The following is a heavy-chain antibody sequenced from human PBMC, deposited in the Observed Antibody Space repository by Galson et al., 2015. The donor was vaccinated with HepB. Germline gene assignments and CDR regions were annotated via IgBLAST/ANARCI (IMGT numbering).Heavy chain of an antibody. Sequence: SLRLSCAASGFTFSSYSMNWVRQAPGKGLEWVSYISSSSSTIYYADSVKGRFTISRDNAKNSLYLQMNSLRAEDTAVYYCARGVQGVEYYYYYYMDVWGKGTTVTVSS. D-gene: IGHD3-10*01. J-gene: IGHJ6*03. CDR1: GFTFSSYS. CDR3: ARGVQGVEYYYYYYMDV. CDR2: ISSSSSTI. V-gene: IGHV3-48*01.